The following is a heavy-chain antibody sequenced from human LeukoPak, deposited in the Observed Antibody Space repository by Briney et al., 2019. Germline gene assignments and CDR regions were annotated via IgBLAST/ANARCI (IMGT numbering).Heavy chain of an antibody. J-gene: IGHJ4*02. CDR3: ARSSTLLAPSTY. D-gene: IGHD2-21*02. CDR2: VTSGTTYI. V-gene: IGHV3-21*01. CDR1: GFTFSSYN. Sequence: PGGSLRLSCAASGFTFSSYNMNWVRQAPGKGLEWVSSVTSGTTYIYYAESVKGRFTASRDNAKNSLYLQMNSLRAEDTAIYYCARSSTLLAPSTYWGQGTLVTVSS.